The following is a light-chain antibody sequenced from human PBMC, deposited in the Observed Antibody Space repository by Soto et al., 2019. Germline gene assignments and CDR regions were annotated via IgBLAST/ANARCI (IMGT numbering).Light chain of an antibody. CDR1: QSISNW. Sequence: DNKMSLSPSTLSASVGDRVTIICRASQSISNWLAWYQQKPGTAPKLLIYHASTLESGVPSRFSGSGSGTEFSLTISSLQPDDFATYYFQQYNTYSFAQGTKVDIK. CDR2: HAS. J-gene: IGKJ1*01. V-gene: IGKV1-5*02. CDR3: QQYNTYS.